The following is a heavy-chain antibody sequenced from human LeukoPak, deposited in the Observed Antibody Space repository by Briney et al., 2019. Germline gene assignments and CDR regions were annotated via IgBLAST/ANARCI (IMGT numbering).Heavy chain of an antibody. D-gene: IGHD2-2*01. V-gene: IGHV1-2*02. Sequence: ASVKLSCKASRYTFTDYYMHWVRQAPGQGLEWMGWSNPNSGGTNYAQKFQGRVTMTRDTSISTAYMELSRLRSDDTAVYYCARGGWSLGYCSSSSCLDWFDPWGQGTLVTVSS. CDR3: ARGGWSLGYCSSSSCLDWFDP. CDR1: RYTFTDYY. J-gene: IGHJ5*02. CDR2: SNPNSGGT.